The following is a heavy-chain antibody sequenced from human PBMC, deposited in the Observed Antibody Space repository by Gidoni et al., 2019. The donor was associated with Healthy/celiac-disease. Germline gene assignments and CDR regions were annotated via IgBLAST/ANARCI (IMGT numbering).Heavy chain of an antibody. J-gene: IGHJ3*02. CDR1: GGSISRSSYY. V-gene: IGHV4-39*01. CDR3: ARQHWGTMIDPDAFDI. CDR2: IYYSGST. Sequence: QLQLQESGPGLVKPSETLSLTCTVSGGSISRSSYYWGWIRQPPGKGLEWIGSIYYSGSTYYNPSLKSRVTISVDTSKNQFSLKLSSVTAADTAVYYCARQHWGTMIDPDAFDIWGQGTMVTVSS. D-gene: IGHD3-22*01.